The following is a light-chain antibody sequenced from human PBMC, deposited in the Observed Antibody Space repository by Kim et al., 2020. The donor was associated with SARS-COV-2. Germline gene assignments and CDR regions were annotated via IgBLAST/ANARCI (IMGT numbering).Light chain of an antibody. CDR3: CSYAGSRNV. CDR1: RSDVGNYNL. V-gene: IGLV2-23*02. CDR2: EVT. Sequence: PGQSFTISCTGTRSDVGNYNLVSWYQQHPGKAPKLMIYEVTKRPSGVSNRFSGSKSGNTASLTISGLQAEDEADYYCCSYAGSRNVFGGGTQLTVL. J-gene: IGLJ7*01.